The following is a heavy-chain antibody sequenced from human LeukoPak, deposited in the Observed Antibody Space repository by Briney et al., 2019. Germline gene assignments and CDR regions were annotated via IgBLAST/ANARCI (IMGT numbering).Heavy chain of an antibody. V-gene: IGHV3-23*01. J-gene: IGHJ4*02. Sequence: PGGSLRLSCAASGFTFSDYYMRWIRQAPGKGLEWVSTISGSAGSTNYADSVRGRFTISRDNSKNTLHLEMNSLRAEDTAVYYCVKDASSWRGYSEGWGLGTLVTVSS. CDR3: VKDASSWRGYSEG. D-gene: IGHD6-13*01. CDR1: GFTFSDYY. CDR2: ISGSAGST.